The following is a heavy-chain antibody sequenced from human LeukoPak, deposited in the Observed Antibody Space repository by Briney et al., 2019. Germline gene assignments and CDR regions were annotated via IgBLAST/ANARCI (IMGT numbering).Heavy chain of an antibody. V-gene: IGHV3-33*01. J-gene: IGHJ4*02. CDR3: ARDARQQLVLDY. D-gene: IGHD6-13*01. CDR1: GFTFSSYG. Sequence: GGSLRLSCAASGFTFSSYGMHWVRQAPGKGLEWVAVIWYDGSNKYYADSVKGRFTISRDNSKNTLYLQMNSLRAEDTAVYYCARDARQQLVLDYWGQGTLVTVSS. CDR2: IWYDGSNK.